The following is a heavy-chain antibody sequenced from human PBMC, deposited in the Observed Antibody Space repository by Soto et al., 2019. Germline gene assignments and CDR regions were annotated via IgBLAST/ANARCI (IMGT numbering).Heavy chain of an antibody. D-gene: IGHD6-19*01. V-gene: IGHV3-30*03. J-gene: IGHJ5*02. CDR1: GFTFSSYG. CDR2: ISNDGSTE. Sequence: GGSLRLSCAASGFTFSSYGMHWVRQAPGKGLEWVALISNDGSTEFHADSVKGRFTISRDNSNNTLFLHMNSLRSEDTAMYYCARDLSSAWYGGFTPWGQGTLVTVSS. CDR3: ARDLSSAWYGGFTP.